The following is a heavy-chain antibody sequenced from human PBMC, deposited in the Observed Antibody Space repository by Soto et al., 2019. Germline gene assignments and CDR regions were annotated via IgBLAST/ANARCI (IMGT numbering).Heavy chain of an antibody. CDR3: AKSGSHSYFDY. Sequence: GGSLRLSCAASEFTFSSYAMTWVRLAPGKGLEWVSSISSSAGNTYYADSVKGRFTISRDNSKNTLYLQMNSLRADDTAVYYCAKSGSHSYFDYWGQGTLVTVSS. D-gene: IGHD1-26*01. J-gene: IGHJ4*02. CDR2: ISSSAGNT. CDR1: EFTFSSYA. V-gene: IGHV3-23*01.